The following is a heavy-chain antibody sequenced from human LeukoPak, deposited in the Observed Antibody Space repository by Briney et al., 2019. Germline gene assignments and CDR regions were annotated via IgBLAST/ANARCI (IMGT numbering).Heavy chain of an antibody. CDR1: GGSISSYY. CDR3: ARKNNCGGDCYFDY. Sequence: SETLSLTCTVSGGSISSYYWSWIRQPAGKGLEWIGRIYTSGSTNYNPSLKSRVTISVDTSKSQFSLNLSSVTAADTAVYYCARKNNCGGDCYFDYWGQGTLVTVSS. CDR2: IYTSGST. J-gene: IGHJ4*02. D-gene: IGHD2-21*02. V-gene: IGHV4-4*07.